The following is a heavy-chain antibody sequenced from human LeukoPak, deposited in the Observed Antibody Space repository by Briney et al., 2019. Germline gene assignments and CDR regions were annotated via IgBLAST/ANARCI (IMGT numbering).Heavy chain of an antibody. J-gene: IGHJ4*02. Sequence: PGGCLRLSCAASGFTFSNYWMAWVRQAPGKGPEWVANIKQDESEKYYVDSVKGRFTISRDNATKSLYLQMNSLRVDDTAVYYCARDVEGSLDYWGQGTLVTVSS. CDR3: ARDVEGSLDY. D-gene: IGHD5-24*01. CDR2: IKQDESEK. V-gene: IGHV3-7*01. CDR1: GFTFSNYW.